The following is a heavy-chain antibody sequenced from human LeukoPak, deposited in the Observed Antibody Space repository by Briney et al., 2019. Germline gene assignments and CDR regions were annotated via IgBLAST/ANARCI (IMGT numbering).Heavy chain of an antibody. D-gene: IGHD3-22*01. V-gene: IGHV3-30*04. CDR3: ARVFVATYYYDSSGYDYFDY. CDR1: GFTFSTYA. Sequence: GGSLRLSCAASGFTFSTYAMHWVRQAPGKGLEWVAVISYDGSSKYYADSVKGRFTISRDNSKNTLYLQMNSLRAEDTAVYYCARVFVATYYYDSSGYDYFDYWGQGTLVTVSS. CDR2: ISYDGSSK. J-gene: IGHJ4*02.